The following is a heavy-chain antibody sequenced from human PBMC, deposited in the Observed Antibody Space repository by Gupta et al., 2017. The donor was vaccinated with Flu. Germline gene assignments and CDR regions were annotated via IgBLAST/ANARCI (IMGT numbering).Heavy chain of an antibody. CDR3: ARGGDSSGYYYY. V-gene: IGHV4-31*03. J-gene: IGHJ4*02. CDR2: VHYIGNT. CDR1: GCSVSSDGDY. Sequence: QVQLQESGPGLVKPSQTLSVTCTVSGCSVSSDGDYWRWLRQRPGKGLEWIGYVHYIGNTNYNPSLKSRVTISVDTSKNQFSLHLRSVTAADTAVYYCARGGDSSGYYYYWGQGTLVTVSS. D-gene: IGHD3-22*01.